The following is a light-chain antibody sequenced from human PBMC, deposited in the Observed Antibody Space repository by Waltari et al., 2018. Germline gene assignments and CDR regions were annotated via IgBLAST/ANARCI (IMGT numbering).Light chain of an antibody. CDR3: QSADSSGSYPI. J-gene: IGLJ2*01. CDR2: NDS. Sequence: YELTQAPSVSVSPGQTARITCSGAALPKQYANWYQQKPGQAPVLVIYNDSERPSGIPERFSGSSSGTIVTLTISGVQAEDEADYYCQSADSSGSYPIFGGGTNLTVV. V-gene: IGLV3-25*03. CDR1: ALPKQY.